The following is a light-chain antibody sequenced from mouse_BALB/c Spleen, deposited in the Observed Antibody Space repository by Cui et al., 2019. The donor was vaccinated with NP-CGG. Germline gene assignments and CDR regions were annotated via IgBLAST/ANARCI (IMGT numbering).Light chain of an antibody. J-gene: IGLJ1*01. Sequence: QAVVIQEPALTTSPGETVTLTCCSSTGAVTTSNYANWVQEKPDHLFTGLIGGTNNRAPGVPARFSGSLIGDKAALTITGAQTEDEAIYFCALWYSNHWVFGGGTKLTVL. CDR2: GTN. V-gene: IGLV1*01. CDR1: TGAVTTSNY. CDR3: ALWYSNHWV.